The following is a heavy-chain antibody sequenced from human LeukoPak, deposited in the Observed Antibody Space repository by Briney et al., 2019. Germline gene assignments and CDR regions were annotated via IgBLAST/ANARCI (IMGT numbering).Heavy chain of an antibody. J-gene: IGHJ4*02. Sequence: SVKVSCKASGGTFSSYAISWVRQAPGHGLEWMGGIIPIFGTANYAQKFQGGVTITADESTSTAYMELSSLRSEDTAVYYCARDYGSGSYLAYWGQGTLVTVSS. V-gene: IGHV1-69*13. CDR3: ARDYGSGSYLAY. CDR2: IIPIFGTA. D-gene: IGHD3-10*01. CDR1: GGTFSSYA.